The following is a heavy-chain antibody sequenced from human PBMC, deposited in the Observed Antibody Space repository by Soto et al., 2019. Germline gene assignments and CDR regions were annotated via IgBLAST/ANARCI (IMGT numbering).Heavy chain of an antibody. V-gene: IGHV3-48*02. Sequence: PGGSLRLSCAASGFTFSSYGMHWVRQAPGKGLEWVSYITDSSDTVHYADSVRGRFTISRDNAESSLYLQMNSLRDEDTAVYYCAKVFYYYDSSGYYYFDYWGQGTLVTVSS. CDR3: AKVFYYYDSSGYYYFDY. CDR2: ITDSSDTV. CDR1: GFTFSSYG. J-gene: IGHJ4*02. D-gene: IGHD3-22*01.